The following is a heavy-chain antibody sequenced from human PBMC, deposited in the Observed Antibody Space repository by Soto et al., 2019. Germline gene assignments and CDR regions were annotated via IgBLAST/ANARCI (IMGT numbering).Heavy chain of an antibody. CDR1: GGTFSSYA. V-gene: IGHV1-69*13. Sequence: ASVKVSCKASGGTFSSYAISWVRQAPGRGLEWMGGIIRIFGTANYAQKFQGRVTITAEESTSTAYMALSSLRYEDTAGYYCARDRVGSVVVPAGRGYYYGMDVWGQGTTVTVSS. CDR3: ARDRVGSVVVPAGRGYYYGMDV. D-gene: IGHD2-2*03. CDR2: IIRIFGTA. J-gene: IGHJ6*02.